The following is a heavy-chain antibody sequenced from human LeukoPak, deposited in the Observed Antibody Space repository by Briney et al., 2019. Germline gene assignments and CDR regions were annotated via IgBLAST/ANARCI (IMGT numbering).Heavy chain of an antibody. CDR2: INHSGST. Sequence: SETLSFTCAVKGGSLRGYYWSWIRQPPGKRLERIGEINHSGSTNYNPSLKSRVTISVDTSKNQFSLKLSSVTAADTAVYYCARGAPSHFGVDWGPYYYYYMDVWGKGTTVTVSS. D-gene: IGHD3-3*01. V-gene: IGHV4-34*01. CDR1: GGSLRGYY. J-gene: IGHJ6*03. CDR3: ARGAPSHFGVDWGPYYYYYMDV.